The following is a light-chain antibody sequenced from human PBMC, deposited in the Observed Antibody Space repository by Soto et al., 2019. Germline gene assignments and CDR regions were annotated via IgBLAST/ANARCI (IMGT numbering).Light chain of an antibody. Sequence: SVLNQPASVSGSPGQSITISCTGTSSEGGGYNYVSWYQQHPGKAPKLMIYDVSNRPSGVSNRFSGSKSGNTASLTISGLQAEDEADYYCSSYTSSSSFYFGTGTKVTVL. CDR3: SSYTSSSSFY. CDR2: DVS. J-gene: IGLJ1*01. V-gene: IGLV2-14*01. CDR1: SSEGGGYNY.